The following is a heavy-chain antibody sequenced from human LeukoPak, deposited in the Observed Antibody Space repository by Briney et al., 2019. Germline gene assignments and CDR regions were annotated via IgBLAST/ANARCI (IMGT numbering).Heavy chain of an antibody. CDR2: IIPILGIA. V-gene: IGHV1-69*04. CDR1: GGTFSSYA. J-gene: IGHJ4*02. CDR3: ARAVHSSGWYPFDY. Sequence: SVKVSCKASGGTFSSYAISWVRQAPGQGLEWMGRIIPILGIANYAQKFQGRVTITADKSTSTAYMELSSLRSEDTAVYYCARAVHSSGWYPFDYWGQGTLVTVSS. D-gene: IGHD6-19*01.